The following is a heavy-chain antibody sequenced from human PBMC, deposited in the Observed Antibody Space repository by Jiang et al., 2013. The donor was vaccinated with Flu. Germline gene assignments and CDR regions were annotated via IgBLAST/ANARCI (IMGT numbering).Heavy chain of an antibody. CDR1: GGSFSGYY. Sequence: LLKPSETLSLTCAVYGGSFSGYYWSWIRQPPGKGLEWIGEINHSGSTNYNPSLKSRVTISVDTSKNQFSLKLSSVTAADTAVYYCARGRNYDYVWGSYRGSGYFDYWGQGTLVTVSS. D-gene: IGHD3-16*02. J-gene: IGHJ4*02. V-gene: IGHV4-34*01. CDR2: INHSGST. CDR3: ARGRNYDYVWGSYRGSGYFDY.